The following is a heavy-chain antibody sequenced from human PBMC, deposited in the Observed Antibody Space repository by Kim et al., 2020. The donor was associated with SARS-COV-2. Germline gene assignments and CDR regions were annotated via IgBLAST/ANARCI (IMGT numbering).Heavy chain of an antibody. J-gene: IGHJ4*02. Sequence: GNGDTIYSQKFQGRVTSTTDTSASTGYMELSSLTSEDSAVYFCLGGYYFDYWGQGTLVTVSS. CDR2: GNGDT. CDR3: LGGYYFDY. D-gene: IGHD2-15*01. V-gene: IGHV1-3*01.